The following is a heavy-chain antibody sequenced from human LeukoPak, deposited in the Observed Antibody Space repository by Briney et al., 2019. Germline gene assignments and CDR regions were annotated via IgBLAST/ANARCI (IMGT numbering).Heavy chain of an antibody. CDR3: ARASYYYDSSGYYYVDYFDY. CDR2: IYYSGNT. V-gene: IGHV4-59*01. J-gene: IGHJ4*02. D-gene: IGHD3-22*01. CDR1: GGSISSYY. Sequence: SETLSLTCTVSGGSISSYYWSWIRQPPGKGLEWIGYIYYSGNTNYNPSLKSRVTISVDTSKNQFSLKLSSVTAADTAVYYCARASYYYDSSGYYYVDYFDYWGQGTLVTVSS.